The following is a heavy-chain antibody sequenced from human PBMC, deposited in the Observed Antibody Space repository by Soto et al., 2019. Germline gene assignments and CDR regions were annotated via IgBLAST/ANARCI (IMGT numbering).Heavy chain of an antibody. Sequence: QVQLVQSGAEVKKPGSSVKVSCKASGGTFSSYAISWVRQAPGQGLEWMGGIIPIFGTANYAQKFQGRVTITADESTSTAYMELSSLRSEDTAVYYCARDPDSNYDNYYYYGMDVWGQGTTVTVSS. V-gene: IGHV1-69*12. CDR3: ARDPDSNYDNYYYYGMDV. CDR2: IIPIFGTA. D-gene: IGHD4-4*01. CDR1: GGTFSSYA. J-gene: IGHJ6*02.